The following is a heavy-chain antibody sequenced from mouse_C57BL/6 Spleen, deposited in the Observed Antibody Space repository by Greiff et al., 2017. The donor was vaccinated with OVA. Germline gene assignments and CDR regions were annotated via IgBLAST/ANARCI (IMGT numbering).Heavy chain of an antibody. CDR3: ARSEIYYEYGGHAMDY. CDR1: GYSFTGYY. Sequence: EVQGVESGPELVKPGASVKLSCKASGYSFTGYYMNWVKQSPEKSLEWIGEINPSTGGTTYNQKFKAKATLTVDKSSSTAYMQLKSLTSEDSAVYYCARSEIYYEYGGHAMDYWGQGTSVTVSS. J-gene: IGHJ4*01. D-gene: IGHD2-4*01. CDR2: INPSTGGT. V-gene: IGHV1-42*01.